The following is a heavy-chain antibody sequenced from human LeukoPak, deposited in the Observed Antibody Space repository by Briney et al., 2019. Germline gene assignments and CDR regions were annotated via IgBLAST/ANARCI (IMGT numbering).Heavy chain of an antibody. J-gene: IGHJ4*02. CDR3: AREGEADILTGYEFDY. V-gene: IGHV7-4-1*02. CDR1: VYTFTSYA. CDR2: INTNTGNP. D-gene: IGHD3-9*01. Sequence: ASLKVSCKASVYTFTSYAMNRVRQAPGHGLEWVGWINTNTGNPTYAQGFTGRFVFSLDTSVSTAHLQISSLKAEDTAVHYCAREGEADILTGYEFDYWGQGTMVTVSS.